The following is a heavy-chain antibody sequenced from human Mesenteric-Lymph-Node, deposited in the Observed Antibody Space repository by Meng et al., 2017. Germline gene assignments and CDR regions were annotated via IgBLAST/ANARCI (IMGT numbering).Heavy chain of an antibody. Sequence: ESLKISCTVSDGSIRGYYWSWLRQPPGKGLEWIAYISDNDYTEYIPSLKSRVSISIDTSQSQFSLKLSSVTAADTAVYYCAKDLVGATRPPDYWGQGTLVTVSS. CDR1: DGSIRGYY. J-gene: IGHJ4*02. CDR2: ISDNDYT. V-gene: IGHV4-59*01. D-gene: IGHD1-26*01. CDR3: AKDLVGATRPPDY.